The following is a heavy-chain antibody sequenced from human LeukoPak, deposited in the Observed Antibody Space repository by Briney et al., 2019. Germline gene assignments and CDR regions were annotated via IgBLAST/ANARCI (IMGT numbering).Heavy chain of an antibody. V-gene: IGHV1-69*06. J-gene: IGHJ4*02. Sequence: GASVKVSCKASGGTFSSYAISWVRQAPGQGLEWMGGIIPIFGTANYAQKFQGRVTITADKSTSTAYMELSSLRSEDTAVYYCARAQGNSSWYEPFDYWGQGTLVTVSS. CDR3: ARAQGNSSWYEPFDY. CDR2: IIPIFGTA. CDR1: GGTFSSYA. D-gene: IGHD6-13*01.